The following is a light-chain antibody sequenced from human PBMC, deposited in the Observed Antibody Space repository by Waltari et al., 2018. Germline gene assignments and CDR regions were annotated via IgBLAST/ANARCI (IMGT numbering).Light chain of an antibody. V-gene: IGLV2-8*01. CDR1: GSVGS. Sequence: QSALTPPPSASGSPGQSVTISSTGTGSVGSVSSYQQLPGKAPNLLIYEVSKRPSGVPDRFSGSKSGNTASLTVSGLQAEDEGDYYCSSDAVSNNFYDFGSGTKVTVL. CDR3: SSDAVSNNFYD. J-gene: IGLJ1*01. CDR2: EVS.